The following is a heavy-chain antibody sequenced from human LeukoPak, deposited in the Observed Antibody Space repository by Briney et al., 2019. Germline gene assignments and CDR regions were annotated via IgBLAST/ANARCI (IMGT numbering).Heavy chain of an antibody. CDR3: ATSHYDFWSGYSVPSDYYYMDV. J-gene: IGHJ6*03. D-gene: IGHD3-3*01. V-gene: IGHV4-61*02. Sequence: SETLSLTCTVSGGSISSGSYYWSWIRQPAGKGLEWIGRIYTSGSTNYNPSLKSRVTISVDTSKNQFSLKLSSVTAADTAVYYCATSHYDFWSGYSVPSDYYYMDVWGKGTTVTVSS. CDR2: IYTSGST. CDR1: GGSISSGSYY.